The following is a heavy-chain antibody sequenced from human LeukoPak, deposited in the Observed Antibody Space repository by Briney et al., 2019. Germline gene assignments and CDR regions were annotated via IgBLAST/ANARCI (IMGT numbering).Heavy chain of an antibody. J-gene: IGHJ5*02. D-gene: IGHD2-2*01. CDR2: IYYSGST. CDR1: GGSISSGGYY. Sequence: SQTLSLTCTVSGGSISSGGYYWSWIRQHPGKGLEWIGYIYYSGSTYYNPSLKSRATISVDTSKNQFSLKLSSVTAADTAVYYCARDGKYCSSTSCHPYNWFDPWGQGTLVTVSS. V-gene: IGHV4-31*03. CDR3: ARDGKYCSSTSCHPYNWFDP.